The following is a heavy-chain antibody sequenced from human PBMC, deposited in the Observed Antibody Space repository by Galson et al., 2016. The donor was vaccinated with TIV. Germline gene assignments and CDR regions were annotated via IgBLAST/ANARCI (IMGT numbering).Heavy chain of an antibody. Sequence: ETLSLPCAVSGGSFSDYSWNWIRQPPGKGLEWIGEINHSGSTNYNPSLRSRVTISIDTSRNQFSLRLSSVTAADTAVYYCVRGPRLENSYDSTGFLYYFDYWGQGTLVTVSS. V-gene: IGHV4-34*01. CDR3: VRGPRLENSYDSTGFLYYFDY. D-gene: IGHD3-22*01. J-gene: IGHJ4*02. CDR2: INHSGST. CDR1: GGSFSDYS.